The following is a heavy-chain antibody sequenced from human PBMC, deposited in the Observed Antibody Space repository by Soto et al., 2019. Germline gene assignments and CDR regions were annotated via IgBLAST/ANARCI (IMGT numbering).Heavy chain of an antibody. CDR3: ARDSSSWYGNLFDY. Sequence: ASVKVSCKASGGTFSSYTISWVRQAPGQGLEWMGRIIPILGIANYAQKFQGRVTITADKSTSTAYMELSSLGSEDTAVYYCARDSSSWYGNLFDYWGQGTLVTVSS. D-gene: IGHD6-13*01. V-gene: IGHV1-69*04. J-gene: IGHJ4*02. CDR2: IIPILGIA. CDR1: GGTFSSYT.